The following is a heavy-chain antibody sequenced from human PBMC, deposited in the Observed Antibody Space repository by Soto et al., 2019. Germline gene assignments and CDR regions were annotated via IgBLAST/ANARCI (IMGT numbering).Heavy chain of an antibody. CDR1: GFTFSSYS. CDR3: ERDPAAIERRDYYYYYGIDV. Sequence: GGSLRLSCAASGFTFSSYSMNCVRQAPGKRLEWVSSISSSISYIYYADSVKGRFTISRDNAKNSLYLQMNSLRAEDTAVYYCERDPAAIERRDYYYYYGIDVWGQGTTVTVSS. J-gene: IGHJ6*02. D-gene: IGHD2-2*02. CDR2: ISSSISYI. V-gene: IGHV3-21*01.